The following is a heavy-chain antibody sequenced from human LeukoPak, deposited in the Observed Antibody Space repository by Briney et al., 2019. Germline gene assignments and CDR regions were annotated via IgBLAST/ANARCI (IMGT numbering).Heavy chain of an antibody. D-gene: IGHD1-7*01. J-gene: IGHJ6*03. V-gene: IGHV1-2*02. CDR3: ARDPSGITGTTYQRYYYYMDV. CDR2: INPNSGGT. CDR1: GYTFTGYY. Sequence: ASVKVSCKASGYTFTGYYMHWVRQAPGQGLEWMGWINPNSGGTNYAQKFQGRVTMTRDTSISTAYMALSRLRSDDTAVYYCARDPSGITGTTYQRYYYYMDVWGKGTTVTVSS.